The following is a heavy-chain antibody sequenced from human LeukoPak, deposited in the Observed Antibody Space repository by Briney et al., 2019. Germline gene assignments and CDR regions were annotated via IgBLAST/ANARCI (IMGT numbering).Heavy chain of an antibody. CDR1: GFTFGDYA. Sequence: GGSLRLSCTTSGFTFGDYALTWVRQAPGKGLEWVGFHKSKAYGGTTEYAASVKGRFTISRDDSKSIAYLQMNSLKTEDTAVYYCSRDQTPYYWGQGTLVTVSS. J-gene: IGHJ4*02. CDR2: HKSKAYGGTT. V-gene: IGHV3-49*04. CDR3: SRDQTPYY.